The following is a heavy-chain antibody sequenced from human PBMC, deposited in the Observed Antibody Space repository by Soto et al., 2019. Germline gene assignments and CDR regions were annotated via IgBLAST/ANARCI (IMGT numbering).Heavy chain of an antibody. V-gene: IGHV2-5*01. J-gene: IGHJ5*02. CDR1: GLSLTTGVAG. Sequence: CGPPLGNPTRTLPLTCPFSGLSLTTGVAGVGWISQPPGKALEWLAFIYWNDDRRYSPSLNSRLTITKDTSKNQVVLTMTNMDPVDTGTYYCAHKVTEWIAYVSWGQGTMVTVSS. D-gene: IGHD3-3*01. CDR3: AHKVTEWIAYVS. CDR2: IYWNDDR.